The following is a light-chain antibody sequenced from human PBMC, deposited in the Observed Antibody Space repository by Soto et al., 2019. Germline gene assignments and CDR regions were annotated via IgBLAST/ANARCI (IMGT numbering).Light chain of an antibody. CDR1: QSISSY. CDR3: QQYNSYSRT. Sequence: DIQMTQSPSSLSASVGDRVTITCRASQSISSYLNWYQQKPGKAPKLLIYDAPSLESGVPSRFSGSGSGTEFTLTISSLQPDDFATYYCQQYNSYSRTFGQGTKVDIK. V-gene: IGKV1-5*01. CDR2: DAP. J-gene: IGKJ1*01.